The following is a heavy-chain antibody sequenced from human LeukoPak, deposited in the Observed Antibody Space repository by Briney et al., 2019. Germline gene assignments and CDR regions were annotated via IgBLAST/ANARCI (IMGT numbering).Heavy chain of an antibody. CDR2: IYYSGST. CDR3: ARAYYYDSSGYYYSAFDI. CDR1: GGSISSYY. Sequence: SSETLSLTCTVSGGSISSYYWSWIRQPPGKGLEWIGYIYYSGSTNYNPSLKSRVTISVDTSKNQFSLKLSSVTAADTAVYYCARAYYYDSSGYYYSAFDIWGQGTMVTVSS. V-gene: IGHV4-59*01. J-gene: IGHJ3*02. D-gene: IGHD3-22*01.